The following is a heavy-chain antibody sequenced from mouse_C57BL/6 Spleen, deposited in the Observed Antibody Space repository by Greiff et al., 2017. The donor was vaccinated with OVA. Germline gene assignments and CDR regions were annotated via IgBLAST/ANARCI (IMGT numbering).Heavy chain of an antibody. D-gene: IGHD1-1*01. Sequence: QVQLKESGPGLVQPSQSLSITCTVSGFSLTSYGVHWVRQSPGKGLEWLGVIWSGGSTDYNAAFISRLSISKDNSKSQVFFKMNSLQADDTAIYYCARTTVVATEYYFDYWGQGTTLTVSS. J-gene: IGHJ2*01. V-gene: IGHV2-2*01. CDR1: GFSLTSYG. CDR3: ARTTVVATEYYFDY. CDR2: IWSGGST.